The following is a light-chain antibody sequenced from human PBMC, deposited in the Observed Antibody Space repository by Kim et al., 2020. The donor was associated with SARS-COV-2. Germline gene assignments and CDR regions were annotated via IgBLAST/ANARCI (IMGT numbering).Light chain of an antibody. CDR3: QQYDDWPPWT. Sequence: CPGEKATLSRRASQSVSSNVAWYQQKPRQAPRLLIYGASTRATGIPARFSGSGSGTDFTLTISSLQSEDLAVYHCQQYDDWPPWTFGQGTKVDIK. CDR1: QSVSSN. CDR2: GAS. V-gene: IGKV3-15*01. J-gene: IGKJ1*01.